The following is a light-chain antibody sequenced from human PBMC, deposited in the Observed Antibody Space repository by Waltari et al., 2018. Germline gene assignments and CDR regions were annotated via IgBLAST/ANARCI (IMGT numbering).Light chain of an antibody. CDR3: QVWHADIDPGV. V-gene: IGLV3-21*04. CDR2: YDS. CDR1: NIGSYS. J-gene: IGLJ1*01. Sequence: SYVLTQPPSVSVAPGETASIPCGGDNIGSYSVHWYQQKPGQAPGLVIFYDSDRPSGIPARFSGSNSGNTATLTITSVEAGDEARYYCQVWHADIDPGVFGTVTEVTVL.